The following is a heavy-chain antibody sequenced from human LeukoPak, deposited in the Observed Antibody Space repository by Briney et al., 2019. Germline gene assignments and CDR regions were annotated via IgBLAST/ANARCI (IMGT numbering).Heavy chain of an antibody. V-gene: IGHV4-59*01. CDR1: GGSISSYY. CDR2: IYYSGST. Sequence: SETLSLTCTVYGGSISSYYWSWIRQPPGKGLEWIGYIYYSGSTNYNPSLKSRVTISVDTSKNQFSLKLSSVTAADTAVYYCARSGLYDFWSGYQNWFDPWGQGTLVTVSS. J-gene: IGHJ5*02. CDR3: ARSGLYDFWSGYQNWFDP. D-gene: IGHD3-3*01.